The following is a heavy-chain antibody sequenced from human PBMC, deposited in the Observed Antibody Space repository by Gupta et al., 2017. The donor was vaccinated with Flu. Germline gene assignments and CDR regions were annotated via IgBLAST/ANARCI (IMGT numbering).Heavy chain of an antibody. Sequence: QVQLQESGPGLVKPSETLSLTCAVSGYSISSGYYWGWIRQPPGKGLEWIGSIYHSGSTYYNPARKSRVTISVDTSKNQFSLKLSSVTAAETAVYYCARDRRLVDPINWFDPWGQGTLVTVSS. CDR2: IYHSGST. CDR3: ARDRRLVDPINWFDP. CDR1: GYSISSGYY. D-gene: IGHD1-26*01. V-gene: IGHV4-38-2*02. J-gene: IGHJ5*02.